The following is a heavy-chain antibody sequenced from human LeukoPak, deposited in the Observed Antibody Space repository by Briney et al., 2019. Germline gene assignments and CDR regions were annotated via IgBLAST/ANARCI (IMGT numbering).Heavy chain of an antibody. CDR2: IYYSGST. Sequence: PSEALSLTCTVSGGSISSSSYYWGWIRQPPGKGLEWIGSIYYSGSTYYNPSLKSRVTISVDTSKNQFSLKLSSVTAADTAVYYCAREQVVRGVIIPDYWGQGTLVTVSS. CDR1: GGSISSSSYY. D-gene: IGHD3-10*01. V-gene: IGHV4-39*07. J-gene: IGHJ4*02. CDR3: AREQVVRGVIIPDY.